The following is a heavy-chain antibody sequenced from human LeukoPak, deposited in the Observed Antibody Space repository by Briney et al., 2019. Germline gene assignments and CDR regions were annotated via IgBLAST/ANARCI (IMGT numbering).Heavy chain of an antibody. J-gene: IGHJ4*02. CDR1: GFTFSTYW. CDR3: AKDIGDGYNYGIDY. V-gene: IGHV3-7*03. D-gene: IGHD5-24*01. CDR2: IKQDGSEK. Sequence: PGGSLRLSCAASGFTFSTYWMSWVRQAPGKGLEWVANIKQDGSEKYYVDSVKGRFTISRDNSKNSLYLQMNSLRTEDTALYYCAKDIGDGYNYGIDYWGQGTLVTVSS.